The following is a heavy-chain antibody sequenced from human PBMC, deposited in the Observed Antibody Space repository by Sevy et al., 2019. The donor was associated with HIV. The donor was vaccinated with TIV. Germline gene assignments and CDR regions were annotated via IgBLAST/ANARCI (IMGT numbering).Heavy chain of an antibody. Sequence: SETLSLTCTVSGGSISSSSYYWGWIRQPPGKGLEWIGSIYYSGSTYYNPSLKSRVTISVDTSKNQFSLKLSSVTAADTAVYYCARHAQGRITMVRGVGSNWFDPWGQGTLVTVSS. CDR3: ARHAQGRITMVRGVGSNWFDP. V-gene: IGHV4-39*01. D-gene: IGHD3-10*01. CDR2: IYYSGST. CDR1: GGSISSSSYY. J-gene: IGHJ5*02.